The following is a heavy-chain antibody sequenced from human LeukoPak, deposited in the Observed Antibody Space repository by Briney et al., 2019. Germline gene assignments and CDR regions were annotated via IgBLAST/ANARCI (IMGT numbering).Heavy chain of an antibody. CDR2: IKSITDGGTA. CDR1: GLTFSNAW. J-gene: IGHJ4*02. D-gene: IGHD2-2*01. Sequence: PGGSLRLSCAASGLTFSNAWMSWVRQAPGKGLEWVGRIKSITDGGTADHAAPVRGRFTISRDDSKHTLYLQMNSLKPEHTAIYYCTTDLRSCSFTSCRHFKARVHDYWGQGPLVTVSS. V-gene: IGHV3-15*01. CDR3: TTDLRSCSFTSCRHFKARVHDY.